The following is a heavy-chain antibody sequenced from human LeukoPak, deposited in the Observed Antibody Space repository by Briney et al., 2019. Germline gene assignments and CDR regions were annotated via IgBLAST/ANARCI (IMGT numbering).Heavy chain of an antibody. CDR3: ARGAGWYNY. Sequence: PSETLSLTCTVSGGSINSDYWSWLRQPPGKGPEWIGYIYYSGNTNYNPSLKSRVTISIDTSKKHFSLKLSSVTAADTAVYYCARGAGWYNYWGQGTLVTVSS. J-gene: IGHJ4*02. CDR1: GGSINSDY. CDR2: IYYSGNT. D-gene: IGHD6-19*01. V-gene: IGHV4-59*01.